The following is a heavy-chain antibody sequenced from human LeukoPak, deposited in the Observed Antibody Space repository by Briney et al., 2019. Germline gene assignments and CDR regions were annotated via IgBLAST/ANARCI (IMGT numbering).Heavy chain of an antibody. D-gene: IGHD6-19*01. V-gene: IGHV4-34*01. Sequence: PSETLSLTCAVYGGSFSGYYWSWIRQPPGKGLGWIGEINHSGSTNYNPSLKSRVTISVDTSKNQFSLKLSSVTAADTAVYYCARDRGSSWLNWFAPWGQGTLVTVSS. CDR3: ARDRGSSWLNWFAP. CDR2: INHSGST. J-gene: IGHJ5*02. CDR1: GGSFSGYY.